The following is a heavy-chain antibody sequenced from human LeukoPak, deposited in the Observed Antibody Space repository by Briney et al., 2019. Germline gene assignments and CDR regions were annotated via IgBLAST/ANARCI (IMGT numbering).Heavy chain of an antibody. V-gene: IGHV3-74*01. J-gene: IGHJ4*02. CDR2: INSNGSST. CDR3: ARVAYCGGDCYSTDY. D-gene: IGHD2-21*02. Sequence: GGSLRLSCAASGFTFSMYWMHWVRQAPGKGLVWVSRINSNGSSTSCADSVKGRFTISRDNAKNTLYLQMNSLRAEDTAVYYCARVAYCGGDCYSTDYWGQGTLVTVSS. CDR1: GFTFSMYW.